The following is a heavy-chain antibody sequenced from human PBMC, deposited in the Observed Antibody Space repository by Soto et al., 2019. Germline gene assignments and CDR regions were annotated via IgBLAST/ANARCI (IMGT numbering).Heavy chain of an antibody. V-gene: IGHV3-23*01. CDR1: GFTCTNYA. D-gene: IGHD6-13*01. J-gene: IGHJ4*02. CDR3: AKTIRGGYSSSWYYFDY. CDR2: ISGGGSIT. Sequence: EVQLLESGGDLVQPGGSLRLSCAASGFTCTNYAMTWVRQAPGKGLEWVSTISGGGSITYYADSLKGRFTISRDNYKNTLYLQITSLRAEDTAVYYCAKTIRGGYSSSWYYFDYWGQGTLVTVSS.